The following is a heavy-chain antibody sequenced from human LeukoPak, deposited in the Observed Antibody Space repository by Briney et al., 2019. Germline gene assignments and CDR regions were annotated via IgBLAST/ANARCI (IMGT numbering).Heavy chain of an antibody. V-gene: IGHV4-39*01. J-gene: IGHJ4*02. CDR3: ARISIVVVPAHFDY. CDR1: GGSISSSSYH. Sequence: SETLSLTCTVSGGSISSSSYHWGWIRQPPGKGLEWIGSMYYSGSTYYNPSLKSRVTVSVDTSKNQFSLNLSSVTAADTAVYYCARISIVVVPAHFDYWGQGTLITVSS. D-gene: IGHD2-2*01. CDR2: MYYSGST.